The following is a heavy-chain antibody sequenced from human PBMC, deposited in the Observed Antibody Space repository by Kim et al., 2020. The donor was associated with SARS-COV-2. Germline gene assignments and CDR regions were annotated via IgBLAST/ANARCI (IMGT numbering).Heavy chain of an antibody. D-gene: IGHD2-15*01. J-gene: IGHJ1*01. CDR1: GYTFTSYA. CDR3: ARGLKVVVAATTNFQH. V-gene: IGHV1-3*01. Sequence: ASVKVSCKASGYTFTSYAMHWVRQAPGQRLEWMGWINAGNGNTKYSQKFQGRVTITRDTSASTAYMELSSLRSEDTAVYYCARGLKVVVAATTNFQHWGQGTLVTVSS. CDR2: INAGNGNT.